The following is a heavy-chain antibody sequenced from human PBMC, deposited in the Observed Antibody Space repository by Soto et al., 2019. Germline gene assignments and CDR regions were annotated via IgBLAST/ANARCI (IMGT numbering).Heavy chain of an antibody. CDR1: GFTFTSAW. D-gene: IGHD1-26*01. CDR2: IKSKADGETT. CDR3: ARSRYTGTYSGRFLDY. J-gene: IGHJ4*02. Sequence: GSLRLSCAASGFTFTSAWMTWVRQAPGKGLEWVGHIKSKADGETTHYAAPVKGRFTLSRDDSKNTLYLQMNTLKTEDTAMYFCARSRYTGTYSGRFLDYWGQGSLVTVSS. V-gene: IGHV3-15*01.